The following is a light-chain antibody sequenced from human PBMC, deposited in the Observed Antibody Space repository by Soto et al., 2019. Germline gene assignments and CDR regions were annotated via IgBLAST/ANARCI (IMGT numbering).Light chain of an antibody. Sequence: QSVLTQPPSASGTPGQGVIISCSGSSSNIGINPVNWYQQLPGTAPKLLIYTDNQRPSGVPDRFSGSKSGTSASLAISGLHSEDEGDYYCAAWDDSLNGVIFGGGTKLTVL. V-gene: IGLV1-44*01. CDR2: TDN. CDR1: SSNIGINP. J-gene: IGLJ2*01. CDR3: AAWDDSLNGVI.